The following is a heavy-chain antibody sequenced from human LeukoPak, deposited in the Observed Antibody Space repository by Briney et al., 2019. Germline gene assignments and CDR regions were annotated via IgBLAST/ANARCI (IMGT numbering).Heavy chain of an antibody. CDR3: ATNLAGYDH. D-gene: IGHD3-9*01. Sequence: PGGSLRLSCATSGFTFSIYSMNWVRQAPGKGMEWVSSITSSSSDIYYADSVKGRFTISRDNAKNSLYLQMNSLRAEDTALYYCATNLAGYDHWGQGTLVTVSS. J-gene: IGHJ4*02. V-gene: IGHV3-21*01. CDR1: GFTFSIYS. CDR2: ITSSSSDI.